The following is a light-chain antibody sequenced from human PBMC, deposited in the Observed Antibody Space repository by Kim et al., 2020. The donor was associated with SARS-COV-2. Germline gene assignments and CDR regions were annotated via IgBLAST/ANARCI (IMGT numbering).Light chain of an antibody. Sequence: EIVMTQSPATLSVFPGDRATLSCRASQSISRNLAWYQRKPGQSPRLLSYGASTRATGIPARFTGSGSGTEFTLTITSLQSEDFAVYYCQQYNNWPPLMYTFGQGTKLEI. CDR2: GAS. J-gene: IGKJ2*01. CDR3: QQYNNWPPLMYT. V-gene: IGKV3-15*01. CDR1: QSISRN.